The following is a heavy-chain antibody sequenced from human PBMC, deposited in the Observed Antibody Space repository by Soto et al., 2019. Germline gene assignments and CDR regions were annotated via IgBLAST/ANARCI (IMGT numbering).Heavy chain of an antibody. CDR1: GFTFSDYY. J-gene: IGHJ4*02. V-gene: IGHV3-11*01. Sequence: PGGSLRLSCAASGFTFSDYYMSWIRQAPGKGLEWVSYISSSGSIIYYADSVKGRFTISRDNAKNSLYLQMNSLRADDTAVYYCARDSPPRYYDSSGYYFDYWGQGTLVTVSS. CDR2: ISSSGSII. D-gene: IGHD3-22*01. CDR3: ARDSPPRYYDSSGYYFDY.